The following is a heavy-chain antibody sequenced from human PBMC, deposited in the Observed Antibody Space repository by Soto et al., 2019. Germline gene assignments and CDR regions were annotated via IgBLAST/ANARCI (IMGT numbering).Heavy chain of an antibody. Sequence: EVQLVESGGDLVQPGGALRISCSASGFSFSDYTMHWVRQTPEKRLEYISIIDSKGQITDYAESVKGRFAISRDNSKNMLYLQMTSLRSDDTAVYYCVKDRLRHCTSSSCYLLDYWGQGTPVTVSS. CDR1: GFSFSDYT. CDR3: VKDRLRHCTSSSCYLLDY. CDR2: IDSKGQIT. V-gene: IGHV3-64D*06. J-gene: IGHJ4*02. D-gene: IGHD2-2*01.